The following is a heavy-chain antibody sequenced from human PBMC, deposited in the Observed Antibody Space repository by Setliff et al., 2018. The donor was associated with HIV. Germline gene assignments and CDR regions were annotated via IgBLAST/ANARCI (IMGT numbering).Heavy chain of an antibody. V-gene: IGHV1-18*01. J-gene: IGHJ3*02. Sequence: VASVKVSCKASGYSFTTYGISWVRQAPGQELEWMGWISAYNGNTNYAQKLQGRVTMTTDTSTSTAYMELRSLRSDDTAIYYCATKVYCTNGVCLDAFDIWGQGTMVTVSS. CDR1: GYSFTTYG. CDR2: ISAYNGNT. CDR3: ATKVYCTNGVCLDAFDI. D-gene: IGHD2-8*01.